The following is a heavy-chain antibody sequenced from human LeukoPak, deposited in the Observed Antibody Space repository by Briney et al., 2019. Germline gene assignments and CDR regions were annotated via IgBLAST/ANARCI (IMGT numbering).Heavy chain of an antibody. V-gene: IGHV3-23*01. Sequence: PGGSLRLSFAASGFTFSSYAMSGVRKAPGRGRGWVSAISGSGGSTYYADSVKGRFTISRDNSKNTLYLQMNSLRVEDTAVYYCAKGDPSAWTKFDQWGQGALVTVSS. CDR2: ISGSGGST. CDR3: AKGDPSAWTKFDQ. J-gene: IGHJ4*02. CDR1: GFTFSSYA. D-gene: IGHD6-19*01.